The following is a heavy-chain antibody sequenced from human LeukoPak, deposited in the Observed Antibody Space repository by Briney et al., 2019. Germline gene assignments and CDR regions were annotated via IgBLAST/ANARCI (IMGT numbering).Heavy chain of an antibody. CDR2: IYSGGST. CDR3: ARYHTALNY. CDR1: GFTFSSYS. J-gene: IGHJ4*02. V-gene: IGHV3-53*01. Sequence: GGSLRLSCAASGFTFSSYSMNWVRQAPGKGLEWVSVIYSGGSTYYADSVKGRFTISRDNSKNTLYLQMNNVRVEDTAVYFCARYHTALNYWGQGTLVTASS. D-gene: IGHD5-18*01.